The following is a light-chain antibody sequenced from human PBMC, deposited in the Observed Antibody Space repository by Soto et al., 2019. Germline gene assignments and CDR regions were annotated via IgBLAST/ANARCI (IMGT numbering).Light chain of an antibody. CDR2: KAS. V-gene: IGKV1-5*03. CDR3: QQYNRYSPYT. CDR1: QSISSW. Sequence: DIQMTQSPSTRSASVGDRVTITCRASQSISSWLAWYQQKPGKAPKLLIYKASSLESGVPSRFSGSGSGTEFTLTISSLQPDDFATYYCQQYNRYSPYTFGQGTKLEIK. J-gene: IGKJ2*01.